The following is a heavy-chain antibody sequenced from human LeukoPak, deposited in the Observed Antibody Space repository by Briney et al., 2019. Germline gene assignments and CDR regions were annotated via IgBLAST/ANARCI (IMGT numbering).Heavy chain of an antibody. CDR3: ARVLWFGEFDP. Sequence: SETLSLTCAVYGGSFSGYYWSWIRQPPGKGLEWIGEINHSGSTNYNPSLKSRVTISVDTSKSQFSLKLSSVTAADTAVYYCARVLWFGEFDPWGQGTLVTVSS. V-gene: IGHV4-34*01. J-gene: IGHJ5*02. D-gene: IGHD3-10*01. CDR2: INHSGST. CDR1: GGSFSGYY.